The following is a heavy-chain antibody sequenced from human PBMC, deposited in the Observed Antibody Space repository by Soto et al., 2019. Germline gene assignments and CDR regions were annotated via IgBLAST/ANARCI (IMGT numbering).Heavy chain of an antibody. J-gene: IGHJ5*02. CDR2: IYYSGST. CDR1: GGSISSGGYY. D-gene: IGHD3-10*01. Sequence: PSETLSLTCTVSGGSISSGGYYWSWIRQHPGKGLEWIGYIYYSGSTYYNPSLRSRVTISVDTSKNQFSLKLSSVTAADTAVYYCARVSITMVRGVKADNNWFDPWGQGTLVTVSS. CDR3: ARVSITMVRGVKADNNWFDP. V-gene: IGHV4-31*03.